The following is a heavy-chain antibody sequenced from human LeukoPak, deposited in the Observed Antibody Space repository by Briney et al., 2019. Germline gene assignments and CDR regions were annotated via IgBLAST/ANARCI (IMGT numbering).Heavy chain of an antibody. V-gene: IGHV3-66*02. CDR1: GFTVSSNF. Sequence: PGGSLTLSCAASGFTVSSNFMNWVRQAPGKGREWVSVIYSGGTTYYADSVQGRFTVSRDNSKNTLYLQMNSLRAEDTAVYYCARDAGCSTTSCRPGYFDYWGQGTLVTVSS. J-gene: IGHJ4*02. CDR3: ARDAGCSTTSCRPGYFDY. D-gene: IGHD2-2*01. CDR2: IYSGGTT.